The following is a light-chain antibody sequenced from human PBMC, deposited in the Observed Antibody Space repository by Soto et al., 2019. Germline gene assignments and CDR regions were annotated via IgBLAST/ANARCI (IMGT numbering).Light chain of an antibody. Sequence: QSMLTQPPSVSGAPGQRVTISCTGSSSNIGAGYDVHWYQQLPGTAPKLLIYGNNNRPSGVPDRFSGSKSGTSASLAITGLQAEDEADYYCQSYDSSLSADVFGTGTKLTVL. CDR1: SSNIGAGYD. CDR2: GNN. J-gene: IGLJ1*01. CDR3: QSYDSSLSADV. V-gene: IGLV1-40*01.